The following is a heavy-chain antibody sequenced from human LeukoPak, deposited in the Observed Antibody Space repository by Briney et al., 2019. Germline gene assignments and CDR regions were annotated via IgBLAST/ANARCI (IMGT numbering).Heavy chain of an antibody. CDR2: INPNSGVT. Sequence: ASVKVSCKASGYTFSGYNLHWVRQAPRQGLEWMGRINPNSGVTNYAQKFQGRVTVTRDTSIRTAYMELSRLTSDDTAVYYCARSGGSWQGYYYYMDVWGKGTTVTVSS. J-gene: IGHJ6*03. CDR3: ARSGGSWQGYYYYMDV. V-gene: IGHV1-2*06. D-gene: IGHD1-26*01. CDR1: GYTFSGYN.